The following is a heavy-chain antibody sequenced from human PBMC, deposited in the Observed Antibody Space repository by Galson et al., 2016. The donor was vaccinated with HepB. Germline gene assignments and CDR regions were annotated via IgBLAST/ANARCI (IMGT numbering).Heavy chain of an antibody. Sequence: SLRLSWAASGFTFSDYGMHWVRQAPGKGLEWVSVIYSGGTTYYADSVKGRFTISRDNSKNTLYLQMNSLRAEDTAVYYCARDQGNYYYYGMDVWGQGTTVTVSS. CDR3: ARDQGNYYYYGMDV. V-gene: IGHV3-53*01. CDR1: GFTFSDYG. J-gene: IGHJ6*02. CDR2: IYSGGTT.